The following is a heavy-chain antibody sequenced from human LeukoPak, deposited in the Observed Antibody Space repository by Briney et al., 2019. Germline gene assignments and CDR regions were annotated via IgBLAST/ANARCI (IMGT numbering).Heavy chain of an antibody. J-gene: IGHJ4*02. V-gene: IGHV4-38-2*02. D-gene: IGHD2-2*01. CDR1: GYSISSGYY. Sequence: SETLSLTCTVSGYSISSGYYWGWIRQPPGKGLGWIGSIYHSGSTYYNPSLKSRVTISVDTSKNQFSLKLSSVTAADTAVYYCARVLPAAIPFDYWGQGTLVTVSS. CDR2: IYHSGST. CDR3: ARVLPAAIPFDY.